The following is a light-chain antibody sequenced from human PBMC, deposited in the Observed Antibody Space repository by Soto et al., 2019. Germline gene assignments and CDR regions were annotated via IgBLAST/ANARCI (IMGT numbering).Light chain of an antibody. CDR3: QQYYSTPLT. J-gene: IGKJ4*01. CDR2: WAS. Sequence: DIVMTQSPDSLAVSLGERATINCKSSQSVLYSSNNKSYLAWYRQKPGQPPKLLIYWASTRQSGVPDRFSGSGSGTDFTLTISSLQAEDVAVYYCQQYYSTPLTFGGGTKVEIK. CDR1: QSVLYSSNNKSY. V-gene: IGKV4-1*01.